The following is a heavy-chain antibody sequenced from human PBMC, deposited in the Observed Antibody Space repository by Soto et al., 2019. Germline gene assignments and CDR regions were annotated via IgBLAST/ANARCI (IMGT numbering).Heavy chain of an antibody. CDR1: GGSISSSTYY. D-gene: IGHD2-21*02. CDR3: ARHPSDFWFDP. J-gene: IGHJ5*02. V-gene: IGHV4-39*01. CDR2: FFIGGST. Sequence: SETLSLTYSVSGGSISSSTYYWGWLRQPPGKGLEWIASFFIGGSTYYNPSLKSRVTVSVDTSKNQCSLKLSSVTAADTAVYYCARHPSDFWFDPWGQGTLVTVSS.